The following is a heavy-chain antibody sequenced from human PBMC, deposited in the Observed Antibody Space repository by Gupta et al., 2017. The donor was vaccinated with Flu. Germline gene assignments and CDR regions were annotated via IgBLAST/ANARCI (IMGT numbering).Heavy chain of an antibody. Sequence: QVQLVQSGAEVKKPGASVKVSCKASGYTFTSYDINWVRQATGQGLEWMGWMNPNSGNTGYAQKFQGRVTMTRNTSISTAYMELSSLRSEDTAVYYCARGNVVVPAAIWYYYYYGMDVWGQGTTVTVSS. V-gene: IGHV1-8*01. CDR3: ARGNVVVPAAIWYYYYYGMDV. CDR2: MNPNSGNT. J-gene: IGHJ6*02. D-gene: IGHD2-2*01. CDR1: GYTFTSYD.